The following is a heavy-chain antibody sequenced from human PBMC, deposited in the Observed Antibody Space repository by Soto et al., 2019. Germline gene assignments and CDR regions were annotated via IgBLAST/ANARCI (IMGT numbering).Heavy chain of an antibody. CDR2: ISVYNGNT. V-gene: IGHV1-18*04. CDR1: GYTFTSYY. J-gene: IGHJ4*02. Sequence: ASVKVSCKASGYTFTSYYMHWVRQAPGQGLECMGWISVYNGNTNYAQTLQGRVTMSTDTSTGTAYMELRSLRSDDTAVYYCARNASGGFDSWGQGTLVTVSS. CDR3: ARNASGGFDS. D-gene: IGHD3-16*01.